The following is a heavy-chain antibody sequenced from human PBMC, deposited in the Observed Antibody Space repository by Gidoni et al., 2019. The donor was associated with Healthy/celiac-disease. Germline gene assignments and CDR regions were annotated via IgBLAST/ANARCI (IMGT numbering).Heavy chain of an antibody. CDR1: GFTFSSYA. CDR2: ISGSGGST. CDR3: AKDLITYCSSTSCYTFIFDY. J-gene: IGHJ4*02. D-gene: IGHD2-2*02. Sequence: EVQLLESGGGLVQPGGSLRLSCAASGFTFSSYAMSWVRQAPGKGLEWVSAISGSGGSTYYADSVKGRFTISRDNSKNTLYLQMNSLRAEDTAVYYCAKDLITYCSSTSCYTFIFDYWGQGTLVTVSS. V-gene: IGHV3-23*01.